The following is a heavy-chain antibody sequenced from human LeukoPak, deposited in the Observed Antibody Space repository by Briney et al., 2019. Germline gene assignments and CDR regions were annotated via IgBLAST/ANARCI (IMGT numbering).Heavy chain of an antibody. CDR2: ISGNDEST. V-gene: IGHV3-23*01. CDR1: GFSCSTRG. D-gene: IGHD5-12*01. CDR3: ARDRRPARTYSGLFDY. J-gene: IGHJ4*02. Sequence: GGSLRLSCAASGFSCSTRGMSWVRQAPGKGLEWVSAISGNDESTFYADSVKGRFTISRDNSRNTLYLQLSSLSAEDSAIYYSARDRRPARTYSGLFDYWGQGTLVTVSS.